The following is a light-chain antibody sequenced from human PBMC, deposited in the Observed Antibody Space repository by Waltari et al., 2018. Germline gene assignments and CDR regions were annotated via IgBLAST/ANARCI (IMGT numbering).Light chain of an antibody. J-gene: IGKJ2*01. CDR2: AAS. CDR3: QQSYSTPPT. V-gene: IGKV1-39*01. CDR1: QSISTY. Sequence: DIQMTQSPSSLSASVGDRVTITCRASQSISTYLNWYQQKPGRAPNLLIFAASSLQSGVPSRFSGSGSGTDFTLTVSSLQPEDFATYYCQQSYSTPPTFVQGTKLEIK.